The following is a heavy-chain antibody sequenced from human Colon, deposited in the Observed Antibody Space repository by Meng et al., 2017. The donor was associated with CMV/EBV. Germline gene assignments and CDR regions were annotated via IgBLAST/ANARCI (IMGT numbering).Heavy chain of an antibody. V-gene: IGHV4-30-4*01. CDR2: IYYSGET. CDR3: ARRGYSVDFAY. D-gene: IGHD5/OR15-5a*01. CDR1: GGSISNDGYY. J-gene: IGHJ4*02. Sequence: CAVSGGSISNDGYYGSWIRQPPGKGLECIGYIYYSGETYYNPSLKSRVTISLDTSKNQFSLKLSSVTAADTAVYYCARRGYSVDFAYWGQGTLVTVSS.